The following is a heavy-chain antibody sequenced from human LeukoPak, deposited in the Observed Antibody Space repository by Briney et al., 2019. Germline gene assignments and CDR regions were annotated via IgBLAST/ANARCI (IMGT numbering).Heavy chain of an antibody. Sequence: ASVKVSCKASGYTFTGYYMHWVRQAPGQGLEWMGWINPNRGGTNYAQKFRGRVTMTTDTSMSTAYMELSRLTSDDTTVYYCARAGGRSWFDPWGRGTLVTVSS. V-gene: IGHV1-2*02. CDR1: GYTFTGYY. J-gene: IGHJ5*02. CDR2: INPNRGGT. CDR3: ARAGGRSWFDP.